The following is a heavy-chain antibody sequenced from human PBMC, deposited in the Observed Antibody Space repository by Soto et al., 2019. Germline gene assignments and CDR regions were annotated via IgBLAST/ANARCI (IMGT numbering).Heavy chain of an antibody. V-gene: IGHV3-30-3*01. CDR2: ISYDGSNK. Sequence: SGFTFSSYAMHWVRQAPGKGLEWVAVISYDGSNKYYADSVKGRFTISRDNSKNTLYLQMNSLRAEDTAVYYCARDLTRITMVRGVQNPLYYYYGMDVWGQGTTVTVSS. CDR1: GFTFSSYA. CDR3: ARDLTRITMVRGVQNPLYYYYGMDV. D-gene: IGHD3-10*01. J-gene: IGHJ6*02.